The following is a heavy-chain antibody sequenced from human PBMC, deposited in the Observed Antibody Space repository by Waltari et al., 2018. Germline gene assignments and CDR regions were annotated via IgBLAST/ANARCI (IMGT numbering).Heavy chain of an antibody. CDR3: AREGEERGAVAGTGEVNWFDP. CDR1: GGSISSYS. D-gene: IGHD6-19*01. J-gene: IGHJ5*02. CDR2: IYYSGST. Sequence: QVQLQESGPGLVKPSETLSLTCTVSGGSISSYSWSWIRPPPGKGLGWIGYIYYSGSTNYNPSLKSRVTISVDTSKNQFSLKLSSVTAADTAVYYCAREGEERGAVAGTGEVNWFDPWGQGTLVTVSS. V-gene: IGHV4-59*01.